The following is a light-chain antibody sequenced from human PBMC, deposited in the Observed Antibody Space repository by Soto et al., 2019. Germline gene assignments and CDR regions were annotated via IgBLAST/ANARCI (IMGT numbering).Light chain of an antibody. CDR1: SRDVDAYDF. CDR2: EVS. V-gene: IGLV2-11*01. Sequence: QSALTQPRSVSGSPGQSVAISCTGTSRDVDAYDFVSWYQHHPGKAPKLIISEVSKRPSGVSHRFSGFKSGNTASLTISGLQAEDEADYFCCSFAGSFYVFGTGTKLTVL. CDR3: CSFAGSFYV. J-gene: IGLJ1*01.